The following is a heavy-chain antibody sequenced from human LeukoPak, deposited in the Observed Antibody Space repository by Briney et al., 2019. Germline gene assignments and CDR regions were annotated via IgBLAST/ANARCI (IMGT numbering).Heavy chain of an antibody. J-gene: IGHJ4*02. CDR3: ARGREQLANI. CDR1: GGTFISYA. CDR2: IIPIFGTA. D-gene: IGHD6-6*01. V-gene: IGHV1-69*05. Sequence: ASVKVSCKASGGTFISYAIIWVRQAPGQGLEWMGGIIPIFGTANYAQKFQGRVTITTDESTSTAYMELSSLRSEDTAVYYCARGREQLANIWGQGTLVTVSS.